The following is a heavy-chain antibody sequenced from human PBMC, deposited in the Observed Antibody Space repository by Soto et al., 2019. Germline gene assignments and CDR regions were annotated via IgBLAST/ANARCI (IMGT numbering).Heavy chain of an antibody. CDR3: ARFSSGYSSSGWFDP. Sequence: ASVKVSCKASGYTFTSYAMHWVRQAPGQRLEWMGWINAGNGNTKYSQKFQGRVTITRDTSASTAYMELSSLRSEDTAVYYCARFSSGYSSSGWFDPWGQGTLVTVSS. CDR2: INAGNGNT. V-gene: IGHV1-3*01. CDR1: GYTFTSYA. J-gene: IGHJ5*02. D-gene: IGHD6-13*01.